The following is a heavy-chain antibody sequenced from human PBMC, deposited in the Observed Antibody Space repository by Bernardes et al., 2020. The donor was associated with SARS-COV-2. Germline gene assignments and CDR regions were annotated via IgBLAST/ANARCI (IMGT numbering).Heavy chain of an antibody. V-gene: IGHV3-33*01. Sequence: GGFQRLSIAASGFTFSSYGMHWVLPAPGKGLEWVAVIWYDGSNKYYADSVKGRFTISRDNSKNTLYLQMNSLRAEDTAVYYCARDLEDKQWLANTDAFDIWGQGTMVTVSS. CDR3: ARDLEDKQWLANTDAFDI. D-gene: IGHD6-19*01. CDR2: IWYDGSNK. J-gene: IGHJ3*02. CDR1: GFTFSSYG.